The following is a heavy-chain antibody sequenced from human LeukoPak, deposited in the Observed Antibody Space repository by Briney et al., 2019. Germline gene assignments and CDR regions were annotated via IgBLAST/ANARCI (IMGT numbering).Heavy chain of an antibody. J-gene: IGHJ4*02. CDR1: GYTLTELS. D-gene: IGHD4-17*01. CDR2: FDPEDGET. V-gene: IGHV1-24*01. CDR3: AAYYGDYDKGMNY. Sequence: ASVKVSCKVSGYTLTELSKHWVRQAPGKGLEWMGGFDPEDGETIYAQKFQGRVTMAEDTSTDTAYMELSSLRSEDTAVYYCAAYYGDYDKGMNYWGQGTLVTVSS.